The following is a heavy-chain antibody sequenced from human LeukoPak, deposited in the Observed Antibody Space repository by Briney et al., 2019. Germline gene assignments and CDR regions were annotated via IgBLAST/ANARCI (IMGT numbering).Heavy chain of an antibody. CDR3: ARGRIKYCSGGSCYSGSGWFDR. Sequence: SETLSLTCAVYGGSFSGYYWSWIRQPPGKGLEWIGEINHSGSTNYNPSLKSRVTISVDTSKNQFSLKLSSVTAADTAVYYCARGRIKYCSGGSCYSGSGWFDRWGQGTLVTVSS. CDR1: GGSFSGYY. CDR2: INHSGST. V-gene: IGHV4-34*01. J-gene: IGHJ5*02. D-gene: IGHD2-15*01.